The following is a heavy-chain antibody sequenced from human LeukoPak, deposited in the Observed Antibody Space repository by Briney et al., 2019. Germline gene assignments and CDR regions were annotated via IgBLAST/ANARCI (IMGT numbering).Heavy chain of an antibody. CDR2: ISAYNGNT. J-gene: IGHJ4*02. Sequence: ASVKFSCKASGYTFTSYGISWVRQAPGQGLEWMGWISAYNGNTNYAQKLQGRVTMTTDTSTSTAYMELRSLRSDDTAVYYCARCTAGGFGVVIGPFDYWGQGTLVTVSS. CDR1: GYTFTSYG. CDR3: ARCTAGGFGVVIGPFDY. V-gene: IGHV1-18*01. D-gene: IGHD3-3*01.